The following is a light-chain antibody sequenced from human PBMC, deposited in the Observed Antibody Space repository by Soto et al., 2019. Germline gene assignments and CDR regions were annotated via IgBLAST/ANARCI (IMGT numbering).Light chain of an antibody. CDR2: AAS. V-gene: IGKV1-39*01. CDR1: QSISTY. CDR3: QQTYSDPT. J-gene: IGKJ4*01. Sequence: DIQMTQSPSSLSASVGERVTITCRASQSISTYLNWYQQKPGKAPKLLIYAASTLQSGVPSRFSGGGSGTVFTLTISSLQPEDFAGYYCQQTYSDPTFGGGTKVEIK.